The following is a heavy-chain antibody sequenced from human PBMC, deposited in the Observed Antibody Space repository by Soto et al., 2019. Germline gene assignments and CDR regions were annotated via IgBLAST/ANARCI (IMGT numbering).Heavy chain of an antibody. CDR1: GGSISSGGYY. J-gene: IGHJ6*02. V-gene: IGHV4-31*03. Sequence: PSETLSLTSTVSGGSISSGGYYWSWIRQHPGKGLEWIGYIYYSGSTYYNPSLKSRVTISVDTSKNQFSLKLSSVTAADTAVYYCASGTEVSPSWDVWGQGTTVTVSS. D-gene: IGHD1-26*01. CDR3: ASGTEVSPSWDV. CDR2: IYYSGST.